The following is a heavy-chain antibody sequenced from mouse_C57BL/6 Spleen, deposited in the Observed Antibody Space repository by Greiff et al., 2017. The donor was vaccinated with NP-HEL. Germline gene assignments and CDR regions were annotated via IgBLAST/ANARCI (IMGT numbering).Heavy chain of an antibody. J-gene: IGHJ3*01. CDR3: ARYYCGSSYIWFAY. CDR1: GYTFTSYW. D-gene: IGHD1-1*01. CDR2: IDPSDSYT. Sequence: QVQLQQPGAELVKPGASVKLSCKASGYTFTSYWMQWVKQRPGQGLEWIGEIDPSDSYTNYNQKFKGKATLTVDTSSSTAYMQLSSLTSEDSAVYYCARYYCGSSYIWFAYWGQGTLVTVSA. V-gene: IGHV1-50*01.